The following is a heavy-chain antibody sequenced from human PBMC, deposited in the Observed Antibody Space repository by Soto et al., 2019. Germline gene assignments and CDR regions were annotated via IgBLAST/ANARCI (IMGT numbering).Heavy chain of an antibody. V-gene: IGHV3-11*01. D-gene: IGHD2-2*01. CDR3: ARVEECSATTCYARDAFDV. J-gene: IGHJ3*01. CDR1: GFTFSDHY. Sequence: QVQLVESGGGLVKPGGSLRLSCAASGFTFSDHYMSWIRQAPGKGLEWVSYISSGGSAIYYADSVKGRFTLSRDNAKNSLYLQMNSLRGEDTAMYYCARVEECSATTCYARDAFDVWGQGTMVTVSS. CDR2: ISSGGSAI.